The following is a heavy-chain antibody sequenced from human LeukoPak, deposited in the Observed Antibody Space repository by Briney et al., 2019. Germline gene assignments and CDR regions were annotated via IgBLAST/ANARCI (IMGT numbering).Heavy chain of an antibody. V-gene: IGHV1-69*13. CDR2: IIPIFGTA. CDR1: GGTFSSYA. J-gene: IGHJ6*03. CDR3: ARSRYYYYYMDV. Sequence: ASVKVSCKASGGTFSSYAISWVRQAPGQGLEWMGGIIPIFGTANYAQKFQGRVTITADESTSTAYMELSSLRSEDMAVYYCARSRYYYYYMDVWGKGTTVTVSS.